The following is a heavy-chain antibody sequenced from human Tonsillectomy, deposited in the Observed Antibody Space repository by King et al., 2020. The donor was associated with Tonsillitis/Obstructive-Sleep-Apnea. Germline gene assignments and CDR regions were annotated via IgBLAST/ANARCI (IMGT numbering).Heavy chain of an antibody. J-gene: IGHJ5*02. Sequence: VQLVESGGGLVQPGGSLRLSCAASGFTFSSYAMSWVRQAPGKGLEWVSAMSGSGGSTYYADSVKGRCTISRDNSKNTLYLQMNSLRAEDTAVYYCAKAPGDDFWSGYLPWGQGTLVTVSS. CDR3: AKAPGDDFWSGYLP. D-gene: IGHD3-3*01. CDR2: MSGSGGST. V-gene: IGHV3-23*04. CDR1: GFTFSSYA.